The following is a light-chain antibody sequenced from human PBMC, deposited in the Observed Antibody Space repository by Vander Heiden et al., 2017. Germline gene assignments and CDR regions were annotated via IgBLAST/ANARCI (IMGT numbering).Light chain of an antibody. CDR2: GAS. CDR3: QQYHNWPFT. V-gene: IGKV3-15*01. CDR1: QSLSSS. Sequence: EIVMTQSPATLSVSPGERATLSCRASQSLSSSFLAWYQQKPGQAPRILIYGASTRATGIPGRFSGSGSGTEFTLTISSLQSEDFAVYHCQQYHNWPFTFGQGTKLEI. J-gene: IGKJ2*01.